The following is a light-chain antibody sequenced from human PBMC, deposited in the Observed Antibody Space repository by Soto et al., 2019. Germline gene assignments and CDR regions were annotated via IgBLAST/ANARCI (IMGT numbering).Light chain of an antibody. CDR3: QSYDSRLSVV. CDR1: SSNIGAGYD. Sequence: QAVVTQPPSVSGAPGQRVTISCTGSSSNIGAGYDVHWYQQLPGTAPKLLMYGNSNRPSGVPDRFSGSKSGTSASLAITGLQAEDEADYYCQSYDSRLSVVFGGGTQLTVL. CDR2: GNS. V-gene: IGLV1-40*01. J-gene: IGLJ2*01.